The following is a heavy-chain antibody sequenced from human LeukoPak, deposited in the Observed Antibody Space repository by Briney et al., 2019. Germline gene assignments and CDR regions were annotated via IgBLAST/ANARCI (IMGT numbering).Heavy chain of an antibody. J-gene: IGHJ4*02. CDR1: GGTFSSYA. CDR2: IIPIFGTA. CDR3: ARAGAGGIYGDSPHD. D-gene: IGHD4-17*01. Sequence: ASVKVSCKASGGTFSSYAISWVRQAPGQGLEWMGGIIPIFGTANYAQKFQGRVTITTDESTSTAYMELSSLRSEDTAVYYCARAGAGGIYGDSPHDWGQGTLVTVSS. V-gene: IGHV1-69*05.